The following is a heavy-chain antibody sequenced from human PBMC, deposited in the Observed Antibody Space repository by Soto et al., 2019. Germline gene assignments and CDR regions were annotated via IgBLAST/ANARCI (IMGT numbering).Heavy chain of an antibody. V-gene: IGHV3-23*01. CDR2: ISGSGGST. J-gene: IGHJ6*02. D-gene: IGHD3-22*01. CDR1: GFTFSSYA. Sequence: EVQLLESGGGLVQPGGSLRLSCAASGFTFSSYAMSWVRQAPGKWLEWVSAISGSGGSTYYADSVKGRFTISRDNSKNTLYLQMNSLRAEDTAVYYCAKGGRGYYYDSSGYPNYYYYGMDVWGQGTTVTVSS. CDR3: AKGGRGYYYDSSGYPNYYYYGMDV.